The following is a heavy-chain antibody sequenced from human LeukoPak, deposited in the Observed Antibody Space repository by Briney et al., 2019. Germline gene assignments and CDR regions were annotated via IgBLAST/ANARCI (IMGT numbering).Heavy chain of an antibody. CDR2: IYYSGST. D-gene: IGHD2-8*01. Sequence: SQTLSLTCTVSGGSISSGGYYWSWIRQHPGKGLEWIGYIYYSGSTYYNPSLKSRVTISVDTSKNQFSLKLSSVTAADTAVYYCARASDCTNGVCWDHFDYWGQGTLATVSS. V-gene: IGHV4-31*03. CDR3: ARASDCTNGVCWDHFDY. CDR1: GGSISSGGYY. J-gene: IGHJ4*02.